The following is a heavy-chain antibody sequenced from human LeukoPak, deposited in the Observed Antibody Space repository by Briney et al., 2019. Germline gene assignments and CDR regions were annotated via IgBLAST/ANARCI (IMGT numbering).Heavy chain of an antibody. D-gene: IGHD3-9*01. CDR1: GFTFSSYA. V-gene: IGHV3-23*01. J-gene: IGHJ4*02. CDR2: ISGSGGST. CDR3: AKVSTGYFFQYYFDY. Sequence: GGSLRLSCAASGFTFSSYAMSWVRQAPGKGLEWVSAISGSGGSTYYADSVKGRFTISRDNSKNTLYLQMNGLRAEDTAVYYCAKVSTGYFFQYYFDYWGRGTLVTVSS.